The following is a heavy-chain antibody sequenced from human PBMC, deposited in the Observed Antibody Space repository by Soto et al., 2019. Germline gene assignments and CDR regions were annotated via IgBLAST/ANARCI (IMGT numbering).Heavy chain of an antibody. Sequence: GGSLRLSCAASGFTFSSYGMHWVRQAPGKGLEWVAVIWYDGSNKYYADSVKGRFTISRDNSKNTLYLQMNSLRAEDTAVYYCARASIFGSYPVDYWGQGTLVTVSS. V-gene: IGHV3-33*01. D-gene: IGHD3-3*01. J-gene: IGHJ4*02. CDR2: IWYDGSNK. CDR1: GFTFSSYG. CDR3: ARASIFGSYPVDY.